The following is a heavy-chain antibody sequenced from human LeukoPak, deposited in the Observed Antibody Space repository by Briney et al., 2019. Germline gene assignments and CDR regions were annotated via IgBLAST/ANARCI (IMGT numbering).Heavy chain of an antibody. CDR3: SGDPYSIGVYGAFDM. Sequence: GGSLRLSCVASEFIFIKYWMRLVRQAPGKGLEWVANIKQDESDKEYVDSVKGRFTISRDNAKNSLYLQMNGLRAEDTAVYYCSGDPYSIGVYGAFDMWGQGTMVTVSS. V-gene: IGHV3-7*01. D-gene: IGHD3-22*01. CDR1: EFIFIKYW. J-gene: IGHJ3*02. CDR2: IKQDESDK.